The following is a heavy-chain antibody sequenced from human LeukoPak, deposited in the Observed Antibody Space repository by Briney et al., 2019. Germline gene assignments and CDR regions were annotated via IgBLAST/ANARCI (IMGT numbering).Heavy chain of an antibody. V-gene: IGHV3-21*01. J-gene: IGHJ4*02. CDR1: GFTFSSYS. CDR3: ARVPGDY. Sequence: GGSLRLSCAASGFTFSSYSMNWVRQAPGKGLEWVSSVSPSSNYIYYADSLKGRFTISRDNAKNSLYLQMNSLRAEDTAVYYCARVPGDYWGQGTLVTVSS. CDR2: VSPSSNYI. D-gene: IGHD7-27*01.